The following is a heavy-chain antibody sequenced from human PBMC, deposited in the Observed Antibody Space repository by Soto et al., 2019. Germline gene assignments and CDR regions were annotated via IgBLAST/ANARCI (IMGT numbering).Heavy chain of an antibody. Sequence: EVQLVESGGGLVQPGGSLRLSCAASGFTFSSYSMNWVRQAPGKGLEWVSYISSSSSTIYYADSVKGRFTISRDNAKNSLYLPMNSLRAEDTAVFYFARDSPPIDYWGQGTLVTVSS. CDR3: ARDSPPIDY. CDR1: GFTFSSYS. J-gene: IGHJ4*02. CDR2: ISSSSSTI. V-gene: IGHV3-48*01.